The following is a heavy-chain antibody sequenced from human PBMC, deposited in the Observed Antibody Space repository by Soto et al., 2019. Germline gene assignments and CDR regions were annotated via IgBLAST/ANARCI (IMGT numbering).Heavy chain of an antibody. CDR1: GFTFKNHA. J-gene: IGHJ3*02. Sequence: QGQLVESGGDAVQPGRSLRLSCVGSGFTFKNHAMHWVRLAPGQGLEWVAYISYDGSNKAYGDSVQGRFTISRDNSKNMVILQMNSLRVEDTGVFHCAKEGRSYDDFWGGSIGSFDIWGRGTTVTVSS. D-gene: IGHD3-3*01. CDR3: AKEGRSYDDFWGGSIGSFDI. V-gene: IGHV3-30*18. CDR2: ISYDGSNK.